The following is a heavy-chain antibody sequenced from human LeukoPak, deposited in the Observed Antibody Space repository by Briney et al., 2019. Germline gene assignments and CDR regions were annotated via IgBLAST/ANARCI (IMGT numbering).Heavy chain of an antibody. J-gene: IGHJ4*02. CDR3: AREGSNCGGECFIDY. D-gene: IGHD2-21*01. CDR2: ISSRGSTK. Sequence: PGGSLSLSCAASGFTFSSYEMNWVRQAPGKGLEWVSYISSRGSTKYYADSVKGRCTIPTDHAKNSLYLQMNSLSAEDEAVYYCAREGSNCGGECFIDYWGQGTVVTVSS. V-gene: IGHV3-48*03. CDR1: GFTFSSYE.